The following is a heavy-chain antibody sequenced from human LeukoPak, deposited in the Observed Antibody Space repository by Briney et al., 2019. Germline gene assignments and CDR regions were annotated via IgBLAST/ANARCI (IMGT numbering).Heavy chain of an antibody. J-gene: IGHJ5*02. D-gene: IGHD3-10*01. CDR2: MNSNSGNT. V-gene: IGHV1-8*01. CDR1: GYTFTSYD. Sequence: ASVKVSCKASGYTFTSYDINWVRQATGQGLEWMGWMNSNSGNTGYAQKFQARVTFTRITSMSTAYMELRSLRSDDTAVYYCARVRATGASGSYTPWGQGTLITVSS. CDR3: ARVRATGASGSYTP.